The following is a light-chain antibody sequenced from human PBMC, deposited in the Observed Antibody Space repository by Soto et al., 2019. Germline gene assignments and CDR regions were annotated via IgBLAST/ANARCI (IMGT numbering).Light chain of an antibody. V-gene: IGLV2-14*01. CDR2: EVT. CDR1: SSDIGAYNY. CDR3: NSYTTLSNRV. J-gene: IGLJ1*01. Sequence: QLVLTQPASVSGSPGQSITISCTGTSSDIGAYNYVSWYQQHPGKAPKLLIYEVTNRPSGVSDSFSGSKSGNTASLTISGLQAEDEANYYCNSYTTLSNRVFGTGTKLTVL.